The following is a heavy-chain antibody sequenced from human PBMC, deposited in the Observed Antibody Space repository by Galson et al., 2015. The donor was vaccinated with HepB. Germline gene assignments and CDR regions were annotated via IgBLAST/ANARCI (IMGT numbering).Heavy chain of an antibody. CDR1: GFTFSSYG. J-gene: IGHJ4*02. D-gene: IGHD6-13*01. CDR2: ISYDGSNK. Sequence: SLRLSCAASGFTFSSYGMHWVRQAPGKGLEWVAVISYDGSNKYYADSVKGRFTISRDNSKNTLYLQMNSLRAEDTAVYYCAKKQQLSYWGQGTLVTVSS. V-gene: IGHV3-30*18. CDR3: AKKQQLSY.